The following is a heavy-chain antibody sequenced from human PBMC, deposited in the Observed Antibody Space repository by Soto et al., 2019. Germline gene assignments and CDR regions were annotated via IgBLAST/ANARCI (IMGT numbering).Heavy chain of an antibody. CDR1: GFTFNSYG. V-gene: IGHV3-30*03. CDR2: ISYDSTKT. D-gene: IGHD1-26*01. J-gene: IGHJ6*03. Sequence: GGSLRLSCAASGFTFNSYGIHWVRQGPGNGLEWVAFISYDSTKTYYADSVKGRFTISRDNSNSALYVQMNSLTGEDTAVYYCARTRSAWSDFHYYSLEVWGQGTTVTVSS. CDR3: ARTRSAWSDFHYYSLEV.